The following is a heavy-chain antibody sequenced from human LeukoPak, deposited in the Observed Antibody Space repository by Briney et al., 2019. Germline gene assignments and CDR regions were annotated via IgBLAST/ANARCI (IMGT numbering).Heavy chain of an antibody. Sequence: GGTLRLSCGASGFTFNAYTMHWVRQVPGKGLEWVSSMSSSRDYVFYADSVKGRFTIFRDNANQSLDLEMSSLRGEDTAIYYCARGLVGAAFDYWGRGTLVTVSS. V-gene: IGHV3-21*01. J-gene: IGHJ4*02. D-gene: IGHD1-26*01. CDR1: GFTFNAYT. CDR2: MSSSRDYV. CDR3: ARGLVGAAFDY.